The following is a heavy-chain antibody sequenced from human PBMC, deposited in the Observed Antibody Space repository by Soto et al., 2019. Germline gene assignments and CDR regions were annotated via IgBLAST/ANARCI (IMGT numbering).Heavy chain of an antibody. J-gene: IGHJ5*02. Sequence: ASVKVFCKASGYTFTGDFLHWVRQAPGQGLEWMGWINPNSGGTKYAQKFQGWVTMTRDTSITTAYMELYRLTSDDTAVYYCARGITGNPDYFDPWGQGTLVTVSS. D-gene: IGHD1-20*01. CDR3: ARGITGNPDYFDP. V-gene: IGHV1-2*04. CDR2: INPNSGGT. CDR1: GYTFTGDF.